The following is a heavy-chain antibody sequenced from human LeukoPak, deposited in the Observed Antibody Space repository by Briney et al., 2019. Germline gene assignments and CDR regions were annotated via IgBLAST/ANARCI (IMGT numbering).Heavy chain of an antibody. V-gene: IGHV4-39*01. CDR3: ASGGNSRDY. CDR2: IYYSGST. D-gene: IGHD4-23*01. Sequence: SETLSLTRTVSGGSISSSSYYWGWIRQPPGKGLEWIGNIYYSGSTYDNSSLKSRVTISVDTSKNQFSLRLSSVTAADTAMYYCASGGNSRDYWGQGTLVTVSS. CDR1: GGSISSSSYY. J-gene: IGHJ4*02.